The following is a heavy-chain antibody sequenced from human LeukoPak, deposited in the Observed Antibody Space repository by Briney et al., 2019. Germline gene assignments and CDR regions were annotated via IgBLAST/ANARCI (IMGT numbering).Heavy chain of an antibody. J-gene: IGHJ4*02. V-gene: IGHV3-7*01. CDR3: ARDRALYDSRRGYYYTEDDY. CDR1: GFTFSSYW. CDR2: MNTAGSEK. D-gene: IGHD3-22*01. Sequence: GGSLRLSCAASGFTFSSYWMSWVRQAPGKGLEWVANMNTAGSEKYFLDSVKGRFTISRDNAKSSLYLQMNSLRGDDTAVYYFARDRALYDSRRGYYYTEDDYWGQGTLVTVSS.